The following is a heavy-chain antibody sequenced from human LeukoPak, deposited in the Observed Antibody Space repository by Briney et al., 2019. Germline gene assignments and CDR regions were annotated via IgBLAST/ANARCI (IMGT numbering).Heavy chain of an antibody. D-gene: IGHD6-19*01. CDR3: ARDGSVAGTWNWFDP. J-gene: IGHJ5*02. V-gene: IGHV3-30*04. Sequence: GGSLRLSCAASGFTFSSYAMHWVRQAPGKGLEWVAVISYDGSNKYYADSVKGRFTISRDNSKNTLYLQMNSLRAEDTAVYYCARDGSVAGTWNWFDPGGQGTLVSVSS. CDR1: GFTFSSYA. CDR2: ISYDGSNK.